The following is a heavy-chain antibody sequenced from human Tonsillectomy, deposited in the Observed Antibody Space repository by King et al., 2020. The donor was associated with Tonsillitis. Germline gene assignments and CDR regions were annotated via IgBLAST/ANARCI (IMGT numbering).Heavy chain of an antibody. Sequence: VQLVESGGGVVQPGRSLRLSCAASGFTFCSYGMHGVRQAPGKGLEWVAVIPYDGSNKYYADPVKGRFTISRDNSKNTLYLQMNSLKADDTVVYYCVFFLDAFDIWGQGTMVTVSS. CDR2: IPYDGSNK. D-gene: IGHD3/OR15-3a*01. CDR1: GFTFCSYG. J-gene: IGHJ3*02. CDR3: VFFLDAFDI. V-gene: IGHV3-30*03.